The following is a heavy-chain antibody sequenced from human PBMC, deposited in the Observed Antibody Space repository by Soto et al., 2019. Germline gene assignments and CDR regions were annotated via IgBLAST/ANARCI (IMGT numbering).Heavy chain of an antibody. CDR2: IYYSGST. CDR1: GGSISSSSYY. CDR3: ARGGLDYYDFWSGYFSPGSTGPDYYGMDV. D-gene: IGHD3-3*01. V-gene: IGHV4-39*07. J-gene: IGHJ6*02. Sequence: PSETLSLTCTVSGGSISSSSYYWGWIRQPPGKGLEWIGSIYYSGSTYYNPSLKSRVTISVDTSKNQFSLKLSSVTAADTAVYYCARGGLDYYDFWSGYFSPGSTGPDYYGMDVWGQGTTVTVSS.